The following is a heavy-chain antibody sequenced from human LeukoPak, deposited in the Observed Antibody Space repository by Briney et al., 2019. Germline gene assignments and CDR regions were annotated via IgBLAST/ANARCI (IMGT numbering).Heavy chain of an antibody. V-gene: IGHV4-39*02. CDR1: GGSISSNGYY. J-gene: IGHJ4*02. CDR3: ARDPSPTFGGVIVRELDYFDY. Sequence: SETLSLTCTVSGGSISSNGYYWGWIRQPPGKGLEWIGSFYYTGSTFYSPSLKSRVTISVDTSKNQFSLKLSSVTAADTAVYYCARDPSPTFGGVIVRELDYFDYWGQGTLVTVSS. D-gene: IGHD3-16*02. CDR2: FYYTGST.